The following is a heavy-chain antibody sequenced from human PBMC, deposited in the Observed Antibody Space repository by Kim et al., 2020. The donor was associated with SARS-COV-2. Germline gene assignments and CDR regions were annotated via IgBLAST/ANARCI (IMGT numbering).Heavy chain of an antibody. J-gene: IGHJ3*02. CDR3: ARDPGHYDILTGHDAFDI. Sequence: GGSLRLSCAASGFTFSSYSMNWVRQAPGKGLEWVSSISSSSSYIYYADSVKGRFTISRDNAKNSLYLQMNSLRAEDTAVYYCARDPGHYDILTGHDAFDIWGQGTMVTVSS. CDR2: ISSSSSYI. D-gene: IGHD3-9*01. CDR1: GFTFSSYS. V-gene: IGHV3-21*01.